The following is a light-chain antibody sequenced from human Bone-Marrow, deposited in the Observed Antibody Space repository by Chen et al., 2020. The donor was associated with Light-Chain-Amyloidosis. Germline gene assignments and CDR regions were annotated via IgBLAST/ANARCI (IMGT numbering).Light chain of an antibody. J-gene: IGLJ1*01. CDR3: QSYDSSNGNYV. Sequence: FMLTQPHSVSESPGKTVTISCTRSTGGIASKYVQWYQQRPGSSPVIVIYEDNQRPAGVHGRFSASTDSSSASLTIAGLETEDEADYYCQSYDSSNGNYVFGTGTKVTVL. CDR2: EDN. CDR1: TGGIASKY. V-gene: IGLV6-57*01.